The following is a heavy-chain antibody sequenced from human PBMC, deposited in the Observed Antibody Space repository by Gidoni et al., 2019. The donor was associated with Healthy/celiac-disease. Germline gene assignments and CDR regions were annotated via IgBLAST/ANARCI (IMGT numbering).Heavy chain of an antibody. CDR3: ARVGGYSSSWTLYYYYGMDV. J-gene: IGHJ6*02. Sequence: EVQLVESGGGLVQPGGSLRISCAASGFTFSSYGMSWVRQAPGKGLEWVANIKQDGSEKYYVDSVKRRFTISRDNANNSLYLQMNSLRAEDTAVYYCARVGGYSSSWTLYYYYGMDVWGQGTTVTVSS. CDR2: IKQDGSEK. V-gene: IGHV3-7*01. CDR1: GFTFSSYG. D-gene: IGHD6-13*01.